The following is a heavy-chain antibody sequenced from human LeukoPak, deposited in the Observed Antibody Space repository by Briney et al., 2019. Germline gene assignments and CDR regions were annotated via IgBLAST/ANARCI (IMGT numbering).Heavy chain of an antibody. CDR3: AKASHTYYDFWSGYSFGYFDY. Sequence: GGSLRLSCVASGFSLSNFQMYWVRQAPGKGLEWVSIISLDGSTEFYADSVKGRFTISRDTASNTMHLQMNSLRAEDTAVYYCAKASHTYYDFWSGYSFGYFDYWGQGTLVTVSS. CDR1: GFSLSNFQ. D-gene: IGHD3-3*01. V-gene: IGHV3-30-3*01. J-gene: IGHJ4*02. CDR2: ISLDGSTE.